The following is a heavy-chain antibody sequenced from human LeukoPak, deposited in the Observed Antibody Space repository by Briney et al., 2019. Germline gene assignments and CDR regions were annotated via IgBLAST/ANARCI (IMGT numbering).Heavy chain of an antibody. CDR2: INPNSGGT. Sequence: ASVKVSCKASGYTFTDYYIHWVRQAPGQGLEWMGWINPNSGGTNYAQKFQGRVTMTRDTSISTAYMELRRLRSDDTALYYCARVQTIVGARLYYFDYWGQGALVTVSS. D-gene: IGHD1-26*01. CDR3: ARVQTIVGARLYYFDY. CDR1: GYTFTDYY. J-gene: IGHJ4*02. V-gene: IGHV1-2*02.